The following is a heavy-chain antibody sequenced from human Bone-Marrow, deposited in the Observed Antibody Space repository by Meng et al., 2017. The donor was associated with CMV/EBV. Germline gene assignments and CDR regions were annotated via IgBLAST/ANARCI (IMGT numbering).Heavy chain of an antibody. CDR1: DGSINYYY. D-gene: IGHD1-26*01. CDR2: IYYSGST. J-gene: IGHJ3*02. V-gene: IGHV4-59*01. Sequence: SETLSLTCTVSDGSINYYYWSWIRQPPGKGLEWVGYIYYSGSTNYNPSLKTRVTISVDTSKNQFSLKLSSVTAADTAVYYCASGSAEPAPFDIWGQGTMVTVSS. CDR3: ASGSAEPAPFDI.